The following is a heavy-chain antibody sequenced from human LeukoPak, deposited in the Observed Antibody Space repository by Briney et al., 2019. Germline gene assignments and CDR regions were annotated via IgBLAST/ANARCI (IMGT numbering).Heavy chain of an antibody. J-gene: IGHJ4*02. V-gene: IGHV3-33*01. Sequence: GGSLRLSCAASGFTFSSYGMHWVRQAPGKGLEWVAVIWYDGSNKYYADSVKDRFTISRDNSKNTLYLQMNSLRAEDTAVYYCAGEGQRGEYYFDYWGQGTLVTVSS. CDR3: AGEGQRGEYYFDY. D-gene: IGHD3-16*01. CDR2: IWYDGSNK. CDR1: GFTFSSYG.